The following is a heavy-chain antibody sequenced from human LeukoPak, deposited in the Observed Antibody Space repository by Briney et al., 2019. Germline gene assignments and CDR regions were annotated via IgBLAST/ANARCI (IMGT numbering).Heavy chain of an antibody. CDR2: ISYTGST. D-gene: IGHD3-10*02. V-gene: IGHV4-30-4*08. J-gene: IGHJ3*01. CDR1: GDSISSIDYY. CDR3: ARATYFNFRGGVGIVDL. Sequence: KASETLSLTCTVSGDSISSIDYYWSWIRQPPGKGLEWIGYISYTGSTFYNPSLQSRATISVDTSKNQFSLRLSSVTAADTAVFYCARATYFNFRGGVGIVDLWGQGTLVTVSS.